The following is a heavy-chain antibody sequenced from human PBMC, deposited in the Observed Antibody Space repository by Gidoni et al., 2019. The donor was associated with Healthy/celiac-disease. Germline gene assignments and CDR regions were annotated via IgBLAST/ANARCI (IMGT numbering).Heavy chain of an antibody. CDR2: FYYSGST. V-gene: IGHV4-59*01. CDR1: GGSISSYY. Sequence: QVQLQESGPGLVKPSETLSLPCTVSGGSISSYYWRWIRQPPGKGLEWIGYFYYSGSTNYNPSLKSRVTISVDTSKNQFSLKLSSVTAADTAVYYCARETAAYDFWSGYYYYYGMDVWGQGTTVTVSS. J-gene: IGHJ6*02. D-gene: IGHD3-3*01. CDR3: ARETAAYDFWSGYYYYYGMDV.